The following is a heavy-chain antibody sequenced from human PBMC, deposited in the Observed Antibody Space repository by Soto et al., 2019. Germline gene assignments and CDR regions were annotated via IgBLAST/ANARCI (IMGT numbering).Heavy chain of an antibody. J-gene: IGHJ4*02. V-gene: IGHV3-48*01. D-gene: IGHD6-19*01. CDR1: GFTFSSYS. Sequence: PGGSLRLSCAASGFTFSSYSMNWVRQAPGKGLEWVSYISSSSSTIYYADSVKGRFTISRDNAKNSLYLQMNSLRAEDTAVYYCARDYGFSYSSGWYGFEDYWGQGTLVTVSS. CDR2: ISSSSSTI. CDR3: ARDYGFSYSSGWYGFEDY.